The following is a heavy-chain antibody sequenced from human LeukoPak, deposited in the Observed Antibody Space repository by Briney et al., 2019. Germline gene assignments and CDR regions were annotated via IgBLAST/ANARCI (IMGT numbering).Heavy chain of an antibody. V-gene: IGHV4-34*09. Sequence: SETLSLTCAVYGGSFSGYYWSWIRQPPGKGLEWIGEINHSGSTYYNPSLKSRVTISVDTSKNQFSLKLSSVTAADTAVYYCAREGSGDAFDIWGQGTMVTVSS. J-gene: IGHJ3*02. CDR3: AREGSGDAFDI. CDR1: GGSFSGYY. D-gene: IGHD2-15*01. CDR2: INHSGST.